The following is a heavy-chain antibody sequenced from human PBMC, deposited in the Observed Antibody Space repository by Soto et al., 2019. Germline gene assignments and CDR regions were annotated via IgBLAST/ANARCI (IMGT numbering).Heavy chain of an antibody. J-gene: IGHJ5*02. V-gene: IGHV4-39*01. CDR2: IFYNGRT. CDR3: ARGAMSADAQSDWFDP. D-gene: IGHD3-3*01. CDR1: GGSVSSPNYF. Sequence: QVPLQDSGPGLVKSSETLSLTSSVSGGSVSSPNYFWVWVRRAPGKGPERIGNIFYNGRTDYNPSLQSRVTKSVDTSKTQFSLKLGSVTAADLAIYYCARGAMSADAQSDWFDPWGHGTLVSVSS.